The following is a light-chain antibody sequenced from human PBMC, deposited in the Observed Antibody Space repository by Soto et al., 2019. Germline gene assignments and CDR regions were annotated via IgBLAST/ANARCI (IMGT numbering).Light chain of an antibody. J-gene: IGKJ1*01. V-gene: IGKV3-15*01. CDR3: QQWIRWT. CDR1: ESVGTN. Sequence: EIVMTQSPATLSVSPGDRATLSCRASESVGTNVAWFQQRPGQAPMLLIYGASTRVAGIPARFSGSGSETEFTLTISSLQSEDFAIYHCQQWIRWTFGQGTRLELK. CDR2: GAS.